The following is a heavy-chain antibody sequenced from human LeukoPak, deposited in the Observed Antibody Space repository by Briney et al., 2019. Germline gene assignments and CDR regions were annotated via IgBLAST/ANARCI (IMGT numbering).Heavy chain of an antibody. J-gene: IGHJ4*02. CDR1: GYTFTSYY. CDR2: INPSGGST. V-gene: IGHV1-46*01. D-gene: IGHD3-22*01. CDR3: ASSYYYDSSGYYPFDY. Sequence: ASVKVSCKASGYTFTSYYMHWVRQASGQGLEWMGIINPSGGSTSYAQKFQGRVTMTRDTSTSTVYMELSSLRSEDTAVYYWASSYYYDSSGYYPFDYWGQGTLVTVSS.